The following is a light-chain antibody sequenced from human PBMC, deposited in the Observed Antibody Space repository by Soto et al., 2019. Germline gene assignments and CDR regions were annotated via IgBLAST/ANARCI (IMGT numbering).Light chain of an antibody. Sequence: EIVLTQSPATLSLSPGERATLSCRASQSVSSLLAWYQLKPGQAPRLLIYDASNRATGIPARFSGSGSGTDFTLTISSLEPEDFAVYYCQQRRDWPITFGQGTRLELK. V-gene: IGKV3-11*01. CDR1: QSVSSL. CDR3: QQRRDWPIT. CDR2: DAS. J-gene: IGKJ5*01.